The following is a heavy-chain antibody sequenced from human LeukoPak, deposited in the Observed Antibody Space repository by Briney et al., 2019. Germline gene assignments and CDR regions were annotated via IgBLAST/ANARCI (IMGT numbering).Heavy chain of an antibody. D-gene: IGHD2-21*01. Sequence: GGSLRLSCAASGFTFSSYGMGWVRQAPGKGLEWVSTISVSGSNTNYADSVKGRFTVSRDNSKNTLYLQMNSLRAEDTAVYYCAKGGEGSKYYFDYWGQGTLVTVSS. CDR3: AKGGEGSKYYFDY. V-gene: IGHV3-23*01. CDR2: ISVSGSNT. CDR1: GFTFSSYG. J-gene: IGHJ4*02.